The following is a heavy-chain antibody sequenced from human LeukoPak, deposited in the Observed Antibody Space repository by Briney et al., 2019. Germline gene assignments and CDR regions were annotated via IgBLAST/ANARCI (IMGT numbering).Heavy chain of an antibody. CDR3: TRITIHGNSDY. CDR1: GDSMSYYY. V-gene: IGHV4-59*01. CDR2: MYYTGRT. D-gene: IGHD5-24*01. J-gene: IGHJ4*02. Sequence: SETLSLTCTVSGDSMSYYYWSWIRQTPGKGLEWLGYMYYTGRTNYNPSLKSRVTFSLDMSKNQFSLKLDSVTAADTAMYYCTRITIHGNSDYWGQGTLVTVSS.